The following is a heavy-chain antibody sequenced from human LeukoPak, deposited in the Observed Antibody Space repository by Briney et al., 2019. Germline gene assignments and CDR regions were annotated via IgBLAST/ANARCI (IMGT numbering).Heavy chain of an antibody. Sequence: SQTLSLTCAISGDSVSSDSASWNWVRQSPWRGLEWLGRTYYRSKWYYNYAVSVKSRITINPDTSKNQFSLQLNSVTPEDTAVYYCARGATAYFDSWGQGTLVTVSS. CDR2: TYYRSKWYY. CDR1: GDSVSSDSAS. J-gene: IGHJ4*02. CDR3: ARGATAYFDS. D-gene: IGHD5-12*01. V-gene: IGHV6-1*01.